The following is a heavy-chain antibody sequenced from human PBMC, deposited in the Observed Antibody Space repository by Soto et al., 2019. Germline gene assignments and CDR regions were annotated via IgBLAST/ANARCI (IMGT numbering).Heavy chain of an antibody. J-gene: IGHJ4*01. CDR1: GYTFTSYG. V-gene: IGHV1-18*01. CDR3: ERDATLLRFLEWLPGTFLFDY. D-gene: IGHD3-3*01. CDR2: ISAYNGNT. Sequence: ASVKVSCKASGYTFTSYGISWVRQAPGQGLEWMGWISAYNGNTNYAQKLQGRVTMTTDTSTSTAYMELRSLRSDDTAVYYCERDATLLRFLEWLPGTFLFDYWG.